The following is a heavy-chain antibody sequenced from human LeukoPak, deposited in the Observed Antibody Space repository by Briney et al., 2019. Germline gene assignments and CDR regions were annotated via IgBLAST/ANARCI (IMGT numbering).Heavy chain of an antibody. CDR3: AREFVQGSSLPYFDS. V-gene: IGHV4-4*02. CDR2: IHHSGST. J-gene: IGHJ4*02. CDR1: GDSISSSHW. Sequence: PSETLSLTCGVSGDSISSSHWWSWVRQLPGKGLEWIREIHHSGSTNYNSSLKSRVTISVDKSNNRFSLKLSSMTAADTAVYYCAREFVQGSSLPYFDSWGQGTLVTVSS. D-gene: IGHD1-26*01.